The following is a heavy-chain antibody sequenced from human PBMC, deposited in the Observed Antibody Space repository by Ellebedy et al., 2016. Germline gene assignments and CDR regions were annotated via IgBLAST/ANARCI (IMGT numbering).Heavy chain of an antibody. Sequence: SETLSLTCTVSGGSISSYYWSWIRQPPGKGLEWIGYSDYSGNTHYNPSLKSRVTISVDTSKNQFSLRLSSVTAADTAVYYCARVKDFHDSSIDDWGQGTLVTVSS. CDR3: ARVKDFHDSSIDD. D-gene: IGHD3-22*01. V-gene: IGHV4-59*12. CDR2: SDYSGNT. CDR1: GGSISSYY. J-gene: IGHJ4*02.